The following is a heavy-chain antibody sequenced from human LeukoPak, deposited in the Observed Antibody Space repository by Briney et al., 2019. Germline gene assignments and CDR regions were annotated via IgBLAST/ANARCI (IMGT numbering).Heavy chain of an antibody. Sequence: GGSLRLSCAASGLTFSNYAMSWVRQAPGKGLEWVSAISGSGGSTYYADSVKGRFTISRDSSMETLYLQMNSLRAEDTATYFCAKRLSFGVAIGDFDYWGQGTLVTVSS. V-gene: IGHV3-23*01. J-gene: IGHJ4*02. CDR1: GLTFSNYA. CDR2: ISGSGGST. D-gene: IGHD3-3*01. CDR3: AKRLSFGVAIGDFDY.